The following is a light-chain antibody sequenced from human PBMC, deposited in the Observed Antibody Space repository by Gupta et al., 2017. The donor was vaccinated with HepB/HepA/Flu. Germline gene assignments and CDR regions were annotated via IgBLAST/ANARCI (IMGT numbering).Light chain of an antibody. CDR1: QSVSSSH. V-gene: IGKV3-20*01. J-gene: IGKJ2*04. CDR3: QHYGTSLWS. Sequence: EIALTPSPGTLSLSPGQRATLSCRASQSVSSSHLALYQQKPGQAPRLLIYGASSRATGIPDRFSGSGSGTDFTLTISRLEPEDFAVYYCQHYGTSLWSFGQGTKLE. CDR2: GAS.